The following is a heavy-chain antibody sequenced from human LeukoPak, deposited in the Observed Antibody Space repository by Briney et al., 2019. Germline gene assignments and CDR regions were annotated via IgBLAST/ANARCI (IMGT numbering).Heavy chain of an antibody. CDR3: AREAYPEYYYDSSGFDY. V-gene: IGHV1-46*01. D-gene: IGHD3-22*01. J-gene: IGHJ4*02. CDR2: INPSGGST. CDR1: GYTFASYY. Sequence: ASVKVSCKASGYTFASYYMHWVRQAPGQGLEWMGIINPSGGSTSYAQKFQGRVTMTRDMSTSTVYMELSSLRSEDTAVYYCAREAYPEYYYDSSGFDYWGQGTLVTVSS.